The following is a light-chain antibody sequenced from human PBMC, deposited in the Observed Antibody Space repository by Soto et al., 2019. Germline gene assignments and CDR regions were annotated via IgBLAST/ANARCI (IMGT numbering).Light chain of an antibody. Sequence: QSVLTQPPSVSAAPGQKVTISCSGSSSNIGNNYVSWYQQLPGTAPKLLIYESNKRPSGIPDRFSGSKSGTSATLGITGLQTGDEADYYCGTWDNTLRAGVFGGGTKLTVL. CDR1: SSNIGNNY. CDR3: GTWDNTLRAGV. V-gene: IGLV1-51*02. J-gene: IGLJ3*02. CDR2: ESN.